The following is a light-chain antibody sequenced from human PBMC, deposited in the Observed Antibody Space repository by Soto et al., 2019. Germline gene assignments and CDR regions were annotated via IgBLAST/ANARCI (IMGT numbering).Light chain of an antibody. Sequence: ELVFTQSPATLSVSPGERATLSCRASQGVGSTLAWYQQEPGQAPRLLIYDASTRATGIPARFSGDGSGTEFTLTISSLQSEDFAVYYCQQYKNWPLTFGGGTRVEIK. CDR2: DAS. V-gene: IGKV3-15*01. J-gene: IGKJ4*01. CDR1: QGVGST. CDR3: QQYKNWPLT.